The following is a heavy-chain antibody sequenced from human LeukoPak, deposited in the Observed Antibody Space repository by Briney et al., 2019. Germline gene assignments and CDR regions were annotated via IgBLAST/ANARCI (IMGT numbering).Heavy chain of an antibody. CDR2: IWYDGSNK. CDR3: ARAVDDILAGYYWGNWFDP. CDR1: GFTFSSYG. Sequence: GRSLRLSCAASGFTFSSYGMHWVRQAPGKGLEWVAVIWYDGSNKYYADSVKSRFTISKDNSKNTLYLQMNSLRAEDTAVYYCARAVDDILAGYYWGNWFDPWGQGTLVTVSS. D-gene: IGHD3-9*01. V-gene: IGHV3-33*01. J-gene: IGHJ5*02.